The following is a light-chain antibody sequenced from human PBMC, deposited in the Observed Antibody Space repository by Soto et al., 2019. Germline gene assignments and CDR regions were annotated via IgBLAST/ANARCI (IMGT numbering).Light chain of an antibody. CDR1: GSVSRN. Sequence: TQAPATLSVSPGERATLSCRASGSVSRNLAWYQQKPGQAPRLLIYGAFNRATGIPARFSGSGSGTDFTLTISSLEPEDFAVYYCQQRNIWPPVTFGQGTRLEI. CDR3: QQRNIWPPVT. V-gene: IGKV3-11*01. CDR2: GAF. J-gene: IGKJ5*01.